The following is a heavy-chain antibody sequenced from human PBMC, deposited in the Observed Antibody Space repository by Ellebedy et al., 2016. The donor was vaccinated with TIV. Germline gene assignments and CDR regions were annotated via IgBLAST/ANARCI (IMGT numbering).Heavy chain of an antibody. Sequence: PGGSLRLSCAASGFTFSDHYMDRVRQAPGKGLEWVSRIKNKVSSYTKEYAASVNGRFTISRDDSKNSLYLQMNSLKIEDTAVYYCVRWDRGSPGSWGQGTLVTVSS. CDR2: IKNKVSSYTK. V-gene: IGHV3-72*01. CDR1: GFTFSDHY. J-gene: IGHJ4*02. CDR3: VRWDRGSPGS. D-gene: IGHD1-26*01.